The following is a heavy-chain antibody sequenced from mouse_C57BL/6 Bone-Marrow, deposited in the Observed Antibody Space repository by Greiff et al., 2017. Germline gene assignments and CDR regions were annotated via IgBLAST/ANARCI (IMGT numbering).Heavy chain of an antibody. V-gene: IGHV1-69*01. CDR2: IDPSDGCT. J-gene: IGHJ2*01. CDR1: GYTFTSYW. CDR3: AREPYFDY. Sequence: VQLQQPGAELVMPGASVKLSCKASGYTFTSYWMHWVKQRPGQGLEWIGKIDPSDGCTNYNQKFKNKSTLTVDKSSSTAYMQLSSLTSEDSAVYYCAREPYFDYWGQGTTVTVSA.